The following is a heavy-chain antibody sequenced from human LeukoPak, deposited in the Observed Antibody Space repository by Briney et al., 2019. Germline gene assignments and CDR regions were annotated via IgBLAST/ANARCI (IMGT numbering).Heavy chain of an antibody. V-gene: IGHV4-59*01. Sequence: PSETLSLTCTVSGGSISSYYWSWIRQPPGKGLEWIGYIYYSGSTNYNPSLKSRVTISVDTSKNQFSLKLSSVTAADTAVYYCARVDSYGPQMSWFDPWGQGTLVTVSS. CDR1: GGSISSYY. J-gene: IGHJ5*02. CDR2: IYYSGST. D-gene: IGHD5-18*01. CDR3: ARVDSYGPQMSWFDP.